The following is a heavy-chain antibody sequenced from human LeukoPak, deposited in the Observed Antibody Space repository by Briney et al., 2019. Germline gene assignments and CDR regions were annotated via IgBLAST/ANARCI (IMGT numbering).Heavy chain of an antibody. D-gene: IGHD1-26*01. CDR1: GFTFSSYW. CDR2: INSDGSST. J-gene: IGHJ4*02. CDR3: ARDLGVGALDY. Sequence: GGSLRLSCAASGFTFSSYWMHWVRQAPGKGLVWVSRINSDGSSTSYADSVKGRFTISRDNSKNTLYLQMNSLRADDTAVYYCARDLGVGALDYWGQGTLVTVSS. V-gene: IGHV3-74*01.